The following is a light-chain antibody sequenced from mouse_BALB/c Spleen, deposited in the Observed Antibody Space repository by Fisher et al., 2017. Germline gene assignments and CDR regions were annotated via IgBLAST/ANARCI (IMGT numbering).Light chain of an antibody. Sequence: IVLTQSTALMSASPGEKVTMTCSASSSVSYMYWYQQKPGTSPKLWIYSTSNLASGVPARFSGSGSGTSYSLTISSMEAEDAATYYCQQWSSNPWTFGAGTKLELK. CDR3: QQWSSNPWT. J-gene: IGKJ5*01. CDR1: SSVSY. CDR2: STS. V-gene: IGKV4-57*01.